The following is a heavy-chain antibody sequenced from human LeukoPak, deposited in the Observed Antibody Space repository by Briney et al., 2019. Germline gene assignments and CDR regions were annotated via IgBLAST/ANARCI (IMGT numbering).Heavy chain of an antibody. CDR1: GFTFSNYA. J-gene: IGHJ4*02. D-gene: IGHD6-19*01. V-gene: IGHV3-23*01. Sequence: PGGSLRLFCAASGFTFSNYAMSWVRQAPGKGLEWVSAISGSGGSTYYADSVKGRFTISRDNSKNTLYLQMNSLRAEDTAVYYAAKDMCSGWPHYFDYWGQGTLVTVPS. CDR2: ISGSGGST. CDR3: AKDMCSGWPHYFDY.